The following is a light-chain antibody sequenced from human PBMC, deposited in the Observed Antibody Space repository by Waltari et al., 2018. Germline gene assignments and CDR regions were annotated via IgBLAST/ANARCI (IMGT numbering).Light chain of an antibody. V-gene: IGKV1-8*01. Sequence: AIRITQSPSSLSASTGDRVTITCRASQGISSYLAWYQQKPGKAPKLLIYAASTLQSGVPSRFSGSGSGTDFTLTISCQQSEDFATYYCQQYYSYPPTFGGGTKVEIK. J-gene: IGKJ4*01. CDR1: QGISSY. CDR2: AAS. CDR3: QQYYSYPPT.